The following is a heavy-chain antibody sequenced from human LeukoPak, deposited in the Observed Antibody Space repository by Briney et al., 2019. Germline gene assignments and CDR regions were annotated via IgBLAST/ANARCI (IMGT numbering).Heavy chain of an antibody. J-gene: IGHJ5*02. CDR2: ISTYNCNT. V-gene: IGHV1-18*01. CDR1: GYTFTSYG. CDR3: ARDKAYSITYYSSYIHWFDP. D-gene: IGHD6-13*01. Sequence: ASVKVSCKASGYTFTSYGISWVRQAPGQGLQWMGWISTYNCNTNYAQTLQGRVTMTTDTSTSTAYMELRSLRSDDTAVYYCARDKAYSITYYSSYIHWFDPWGQGTLVTVSS.